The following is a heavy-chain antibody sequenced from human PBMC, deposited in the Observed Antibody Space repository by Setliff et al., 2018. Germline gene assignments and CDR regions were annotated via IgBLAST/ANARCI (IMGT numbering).Heavy chain of an antibody. Sequence: GESLTISCAASGFTFSTYSMHWVRQAPGKGLGWVSSISDSSFYIYYVDSVKGRFTISRDNAQNSLYLQMDSLRAEDTAVYYCARSPANGGHDAFDVWGQGTMVTVSS. CDR1: GFTFSTYS. V-gene: IGHV3-21*01. J-gene: IGHJ3*01. CDR3: ARSPANGGHDAFDV. D-gene: IGHD6-25*01. CDR2: ISDSSFYI.